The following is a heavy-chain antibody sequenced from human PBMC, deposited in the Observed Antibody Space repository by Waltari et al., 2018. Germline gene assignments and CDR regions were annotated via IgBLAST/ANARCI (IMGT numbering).Heavy chain of an antibody. J-gene: IGHJ4*02. CDR3: ARASAVPGTRDY. CDR2: INQAGTDK. CDR1: GFTFSTYW. V-gene: IGHV3-7*01. D-gene: IGHD6-19*01. Sequence: EVQLVESGGDLVQPGGSLRLSCAASGFTFSTYWMSWMRQAPGKGLEWVATINQAGTDKYYVDSVKGRFTISRDNARNSLYLQMSSLRVEDTAFYYCARASAVPGTRDYWGQGTLVTVSS.